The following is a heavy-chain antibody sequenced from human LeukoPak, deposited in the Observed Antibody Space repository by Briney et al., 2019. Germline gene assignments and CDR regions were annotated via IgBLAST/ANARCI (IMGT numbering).Heavy chain of an antibody. CDR3: ALGAVRGLHAFDI. CDR2: IYPGDSDT. Sequence: GESLKISCKGSGYRFTSYWIGWVRQMPGKGLEWMGIIYPGDSDTRYSPPFQGQVTISADKSVTTAYLQWSSLKASDTAMYYCALGAVRGLHAFDIWGQGTMVTVSS. V-gene: IGHV5-51*01. J-gene: IGHJ3*02. D-gene: IGHD3-10*01. CDR1: GYRFTSYW.